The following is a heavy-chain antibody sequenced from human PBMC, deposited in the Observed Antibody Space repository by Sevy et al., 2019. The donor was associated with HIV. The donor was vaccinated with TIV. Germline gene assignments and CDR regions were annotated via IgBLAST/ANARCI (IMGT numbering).Heavy chain of an antibody. D-gene: IGHD6-13*01. J-gene: IGHJ5*02. CDR2: ISQDGNSE. Sequence: GGSLRLSCAASGFIFSNYAMHWVRQAPGKGLEWVAVISQDGNSEYSADSVKGRFTISRDNSKNTLYLQMNSLRAEDTAVYFCVRWDYSTSGNWFDPWGQGTLVTVSS. CDR3: VRWDYSTSGNWFDP. V-gene: IGHV3-30-3*01. CDR1: GFIFSNYA.